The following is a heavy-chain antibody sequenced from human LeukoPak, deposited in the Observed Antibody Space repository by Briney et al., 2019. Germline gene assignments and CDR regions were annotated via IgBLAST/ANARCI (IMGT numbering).Heavy chain of an antibody. J-gene: IGHJ4*02. V-gene: IGHV3-7*01. CDR1: GFTFSSYW. D-gene: IGHD1-26*01. Sequence: PGGSLRLSCAASGFTFSSYWMSWVRQAPGKGLEWVANIKQDGSEKYYVDSVKGRFTISRDNAKNSLYLQMNSLRAEDTAVYYCARGHSGSYFSVFDYWGQGTLVTVSS. CDR3: ARGHSGSYFSVFDY. CDR2: IKQDGSEK.